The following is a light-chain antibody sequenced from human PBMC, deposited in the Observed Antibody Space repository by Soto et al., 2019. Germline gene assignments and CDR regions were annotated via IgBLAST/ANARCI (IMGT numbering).Light chain of an antibody. Sequence: AIQMTQSPSSLSASVGDRVTITCRARQGISNDLCWYQQKPGRAHKLLIYAASSLQSGVRSTFGGCESGTYFTLTISSLQPEDFATSSCLQDYNYPRTFGQGTKVQIK. CDR3: LQDYNYPRT. J-gene: IGKJ1*01. V-gene: IGKV1-6*01. CDR1: QGISND. CDR2: AAS.